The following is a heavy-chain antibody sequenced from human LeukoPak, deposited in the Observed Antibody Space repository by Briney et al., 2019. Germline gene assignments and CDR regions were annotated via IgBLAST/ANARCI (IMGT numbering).Heavy chain of an antibody. J-gene: IGHJ4*02. CDR3: VKDHTGEQDK. V-gene: IGHV3-74*01. CDR2: INPESTTT. CDR1: GFTFSNYA. D-gene: IGHD1-1*01. Sequence: GGSLRLSCAASGFTFSNYAMSWVRQAPGKGLEWVSRINPESTTTTYADSVKGRFTISRDNARNTLYLQMNSLRVEDTAMYYCVKDHTGEQDKWGQGTLVTVSS.